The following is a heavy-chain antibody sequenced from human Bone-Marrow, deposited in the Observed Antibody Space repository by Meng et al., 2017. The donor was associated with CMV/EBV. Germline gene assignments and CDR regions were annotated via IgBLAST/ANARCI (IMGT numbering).Heavy chain of an antibody. CDR2: INPSGGST. V-gene: IGHV1-46*01. Sequence: ASVKVSCKASGYTFTAHYFHWVRQAPGQGLEWMGIINPSGGSTSYAQKFQGRVTMTRDTSTSTVYMELSSLRSEDTAVYYCARTHYDFWSGTNNWFDPWGQGTLVTVSS. D-gene: IGHD3-3*01. J-gene: IGHJ5*02. CDR3: ARTHYDFWSGTNNWFDP. CDR1: GYTFTAHY.